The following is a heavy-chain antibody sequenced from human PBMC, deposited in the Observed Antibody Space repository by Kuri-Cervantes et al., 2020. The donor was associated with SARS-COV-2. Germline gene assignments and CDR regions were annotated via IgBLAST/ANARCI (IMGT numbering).Heavy chain of an antibody. Sequence: GSLRLSCTVSGGSISSYYWGWTRQPPGKGLEWIGSIYYSGSTYYNPSLKSRVTISVDTSKNQFSLKLSSVTAADTAVYYCARHPAWEQHFDYWGQGTLVTVSS. V-gene: IGHV4-39*01. J-gene: IGHJ4*02. CDR2: IYYSGST. CDR1: GGSISSYY. D-gene: IGHD1-26*01. CDR3: ARHPAWEQHFDY.